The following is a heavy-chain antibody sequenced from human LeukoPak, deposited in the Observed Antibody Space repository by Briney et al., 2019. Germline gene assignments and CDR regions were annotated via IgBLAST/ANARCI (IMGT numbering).Heavy chain of an antibody. D-gene: IGHD6-6*01. V-gene: IGHV3-21*01. CDR2: ISSSSSYI. CDR1: GFTFSSYS. CDR3: ARALSPSSWGYYYYGMDV. J-gene: IGHJ6*04. Sequence: GSLRLSCAASGFTFSSYSMNWVRQAPGKGLEWVSSISSSSSYIYYADSVKGRFTISRDNAKNSLYLQMNSLRAEDTAVYYCARALSPSSWGYYYYGMDVWGKGTTVTVSS.